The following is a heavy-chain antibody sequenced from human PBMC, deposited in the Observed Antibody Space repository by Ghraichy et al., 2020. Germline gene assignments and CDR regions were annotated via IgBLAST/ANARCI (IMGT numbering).Heavy chain of an antibody. D-gene: IGHD5-12*01. J-gene: IGHJ6*03. CDR1: GFTFSSYW. V-gene: IGHV3-74*01. Sequence: GGSLRLSYAASGFTFSSYWMHWVRQAPGKGLVWVSRINSDGSSTSYADSVKGRFTISRDNAKNTLYLQMNSLRAEDTAVYYCARENSGPAWYYMDVWGKGTTVTVSS. CDR2: INSDGSST. CDR3: ARENSGPAWYYMDV.